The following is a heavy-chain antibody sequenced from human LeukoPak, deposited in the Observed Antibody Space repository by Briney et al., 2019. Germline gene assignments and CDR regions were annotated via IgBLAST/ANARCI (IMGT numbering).Heavy chain of an antibody. CDR2: IYHSGNT. V-gene: IGHV4-39*07. CDR1: GGSISSSSYY. J-gene: IGHJ4*02. D-gene: IGHD3-3*01. Sequence: SETLSLTCTVSGGSISSSSYYWGWIRQPPGKGLEWIGSIYHSGNTYHNPSLKSRVTISVDTSRNQFSLKLRSVTAADTAVYYCARVVTSGYYMLDDWGQGTLVTVSS. CDR3: ARVVTSGYYMLDD.